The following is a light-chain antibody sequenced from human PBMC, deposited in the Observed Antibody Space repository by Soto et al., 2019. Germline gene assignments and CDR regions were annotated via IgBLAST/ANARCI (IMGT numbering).Light chain of an antibody. V-gene: IGLV2-23*02. Sequence: QSALTQPASVSGSPGQSITMSCTDVGFYGLVSWYQQHPGKVPKLMIYDVSKRPSGVSERFSGSKSGNTAYLTISALQADDEADYYCSLDAGSSIYVFGNGTKVTVL. CDR3: SLDAGSSIYV. CDR1: VGFYGL. CDR2: DVS. J-gene: IGLJ1*01.